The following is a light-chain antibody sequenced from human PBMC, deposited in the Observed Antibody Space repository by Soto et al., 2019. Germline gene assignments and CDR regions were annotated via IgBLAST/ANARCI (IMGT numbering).Light chain of an antibody. V-gene: IGLV2-14*01. CDR1: SSDVGGYDY. Sequence: QSVLTQPASVSGSPGQSITISCTGTSSDVGGYDYVSWYQQHPGKAPKLMIYNVRNRPSGVSNRFSGSKAGNTASLTISGLQAEDEAAYYCSSYTSSSTGVFGGGTKLTVL. CDR3: SSYTSSSTGV. CDR2: NVR. J-gene: IGLJ2*01.